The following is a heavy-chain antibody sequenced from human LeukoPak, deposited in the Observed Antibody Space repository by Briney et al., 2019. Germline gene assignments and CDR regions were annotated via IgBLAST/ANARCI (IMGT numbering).Heavy chain of an antibody. Sequence: ASVKVSCKASGYTFTSYDINWVRQATGQGLEWMGWINPNSGNTGYAQKFQGRVTITRNTSISTAYMELSGLRSEDTAVYYCARGVNYDFWSGSRYSYYYMEVWGKGTTVTVSS. CDR2: INPNSGNT. J-gene: IGHJ6*03. CDR1: GYTFTSYD. V-gene: IGHV1-8*01. D-gene: IGHD3-3*01. CDR3: ARGVNYDFWSGSRYSYYYMEV.